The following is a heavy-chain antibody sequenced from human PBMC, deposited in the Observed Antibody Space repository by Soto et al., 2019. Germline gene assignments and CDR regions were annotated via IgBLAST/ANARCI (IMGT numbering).Heavy chain of an antibody. D-gene: IGHD1-26*01. CDR2: IIPIFGTA. CDR1: GGTFSSYA. Sequence: SVKVSCKASGGTFSSYAISWVRQAPGQGLEWMGGIIPIFGTANYAQKFQGRVTITADESTSTAYMELSSLRSEDTAVYYCARDFSLAYSGSYYYWGQGTLVTVSS. J-gene: IGHJ4*02. V-gene: IGHV1-69*13. CDR3: ARDFSLAYSGSYYY.